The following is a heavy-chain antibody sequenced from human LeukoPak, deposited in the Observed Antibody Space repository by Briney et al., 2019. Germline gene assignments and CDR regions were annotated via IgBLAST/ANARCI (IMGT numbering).Heavy chain of an antibody. CDR3: ARGVSYYYDNSGHPGWYFDL. V-gene: IGHV3-13*01. CDR1: GFTFNYYD. J-gene: IGHJ2*01. CDR2: IRTTGDT. D-gene: IGHD3-22*01. Sequence: GGSLRLSCAVSGFTFNYYDMHWVRQAPGKRLEWASAIRTTGDTHYPDSVKGRSAMSREDAKNSVHLQMNTLRAGDTAVYYCARGVSYYYDNSGHPGWYFDLWGRGTLVTVSS.